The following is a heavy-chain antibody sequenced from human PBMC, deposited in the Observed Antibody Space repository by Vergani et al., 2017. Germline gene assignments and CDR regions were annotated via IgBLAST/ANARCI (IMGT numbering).Heavy chain of an antibody. J-gene: IGHJ5*02. Sequence: QVQLVQSGAEVKKPGASVKVSCKASGYTFTGYYMHWVRQAPGQGLEWMGWINPNSGGTNYAQKFQGRVTITADESTSTAYMELSSLRSEDTAVYYCASRATVANGGWFDPWGQGTLVTVSS. V-gene: IGHV1-2*02. CDR3: ASRATVANGGWFDP. CDR2: INPNSGGT. CDR1: GYTFTGYY. D-gene: IGHD4-23*01.